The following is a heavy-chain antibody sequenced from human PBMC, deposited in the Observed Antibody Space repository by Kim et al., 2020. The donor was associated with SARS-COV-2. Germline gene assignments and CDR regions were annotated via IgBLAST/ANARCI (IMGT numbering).Heavy chain of an antibody. D-gene: IGHD4-17*01. V-gene: IGHV4-34*01. J-gene: IGHJ4*02. CDR3: ARRDLSAMTTVTTGEYYFDY. Sequence: RVTISVDTSKNQFSLKLSSVTAADTAVYYCARRDLSAMTTVTTGEYYFDYWGQGTLVTVSS.